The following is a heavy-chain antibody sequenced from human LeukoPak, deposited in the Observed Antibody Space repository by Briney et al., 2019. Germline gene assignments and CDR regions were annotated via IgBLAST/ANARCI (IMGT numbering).Heavy chain of an antibody. CDR2: NSKNVDYT. J-gene: IGHJ4*02. Sequence: GGSLRLSCAAAGSTFRDYAMSWVRQAPGKGLGWVSSNSKNVDYTYYADSVKGRFTVSRDNSKNSLYVQMISLRAGDTAVYYFAKMAGWELENYFFDYWGQGTLVTVSS. CDR3: AKMAGWELENYFFDY. D-gene: IGHD1-26*01. V-gene: IGHV3-23*01. CDR1: GSTFRDYA.